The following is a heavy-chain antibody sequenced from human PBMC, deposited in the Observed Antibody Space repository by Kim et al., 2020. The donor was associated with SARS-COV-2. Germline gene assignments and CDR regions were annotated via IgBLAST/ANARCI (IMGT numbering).Heavy chain of an antibody. CDR3: LRDGNSYRLGCFFDK. V-gene: IGHV3-48*03. D-gene: IGHD3-16*01. Sequence: GGSLRLSCVASGFTFSNYAMNWIRQAPGKGLEWVSYISSRGSTINHEESVMGGLITSCDNATNYLLLQMNNIRAEDTAVYYCLRDGNSYRLGCFFDKWG. CDR2: ISSRGSTI. CDR1: GFTFSNYA. J-gene: IGHJ4*03.